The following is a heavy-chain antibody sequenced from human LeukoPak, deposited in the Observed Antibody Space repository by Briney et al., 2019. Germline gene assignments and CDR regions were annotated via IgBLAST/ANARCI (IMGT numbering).Heavy chain of an antibody. J-gene: IGHJ6*02. CDR1: GGSFSGYY. Sequence: PSETLSLTCAVYGGSFSGYYWNWIRQPPGEGLEWVGEINHSGATNYNPSLKSRVTISVDTSKNQFSLTLSSVIAADTAVYSCARRRGQGSGSYFHYYYYGMDVWGQGTTVTVSS. CDR2: INHSGAT. D-gene: IGHD3-10*01. V-gene: IGHV4-34*01. CDR3: ARRRGQGSGSYFHYYYYGMDV.